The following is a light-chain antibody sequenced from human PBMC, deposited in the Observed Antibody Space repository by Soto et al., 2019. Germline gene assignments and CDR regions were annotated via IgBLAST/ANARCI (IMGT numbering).Light chain of an antibody. CDR2: DDS. CDR1: NIGSKS. Sequence: SYELTQPPSVSVAPGQTARITCGGNNIGSKSVHWYQQKPGKAPVLVVYDDSDRPSGIPERLSGSNSGNTATLTISRVEAGDEADYYCQVWDSSSDHVVFGGGTKVTVL. V-gene: IGLV3-21*02. J-gene: IGLJ2*01. CDR3: QVWDSSSDHVV.